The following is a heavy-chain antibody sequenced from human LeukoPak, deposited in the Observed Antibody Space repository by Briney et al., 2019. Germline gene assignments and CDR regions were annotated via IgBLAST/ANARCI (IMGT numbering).Heavy chain of an antibody. V-gene: IGHV4-38-2*02. D-gene: IGHD3-3*01. CDR3: ARGRSYDFWSDRDYFDY. CDR2: IYHRGST. J-gene: IGHJ4*02. Sequence: KASETLSLTCTVAGYSISSGYYWGWIRQPPGKGLEGIGSIYHRGSTYYNPSLKSRVTISVDTSKNQFSLKLSSVTAADTAVYYCARGRSYDFWSDRDYFDYWGQGTLVTVSS. CDR1: GYSISSGYY.